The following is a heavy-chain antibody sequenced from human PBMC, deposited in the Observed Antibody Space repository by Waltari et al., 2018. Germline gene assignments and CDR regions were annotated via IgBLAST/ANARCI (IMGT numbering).Heavy chain of an antibody. CDR1: GFPFSSHG. J-gene: IGHJ4*02. D-gene: IGHD1-26*01. CDR3: ARDISGRYQFDY. CDR2: IKYDGSSK. V-gene: IGHV3-30*04. Sequence: QVQLVESGGGVVRPGGSRRLSCAASGFPFSSHGMHRVSQAPGKVLEWVAVIKYDGSSKYYAACVRGRFTTSRDNSQNTVFLQMNSLRAEDTAVYYCARDISGRYQFDYWGQGTLGTVSS.